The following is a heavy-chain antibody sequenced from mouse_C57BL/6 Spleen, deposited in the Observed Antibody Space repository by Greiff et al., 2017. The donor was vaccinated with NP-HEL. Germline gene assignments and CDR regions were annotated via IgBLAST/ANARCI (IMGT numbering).Heavy chain of an antibody. CDR3: ARRAGQRWAMDY. V-gene: IGHV1-69*01. CDR2: IDPSDSYT. CDR1: GYTFTSYW. J-gene: IGHJ4*01. D-gene: IGHD3-3*01. Sequence: VQLQQPGAELVMPGASVKLSCKASGYTFTSYWMHWVKQRPGQGLEWIGEIDPSDSYTNYNEKFKGKSTLTVDKSSSTAYLQLSSLTSEESAVFYCARRAGQRWAMDYWGQGTSVTVSS.